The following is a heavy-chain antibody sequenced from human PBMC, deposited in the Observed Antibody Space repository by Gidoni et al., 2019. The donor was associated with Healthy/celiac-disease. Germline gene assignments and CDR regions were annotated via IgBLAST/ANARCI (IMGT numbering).Heavy chain of an antibody. V-gene: IGHV3-15*01. J-gene: IGHJ4*02. CDR3: ATVYCAGGACYLR. CDR1: RFSFLTAW. CDR2: IKSKTDGGTT. D-gene: IGHD2-8*02. Sequence: EVQLVESGGGLVKAGGSLRLSCVGSRFSFLTAWMTWVRQAPGKGLEWVGRIKSKTDGGTTDYAAPVKGRFSISRDDSRNTLYLQMNRLETEDTAVYFCATVYCAGGACYLRWGQGTLVSVSS.